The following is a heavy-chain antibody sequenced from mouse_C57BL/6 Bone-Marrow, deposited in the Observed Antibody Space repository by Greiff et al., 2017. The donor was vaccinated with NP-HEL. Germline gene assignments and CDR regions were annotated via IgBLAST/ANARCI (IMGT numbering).Heavy chain of an antibody. V-gene: IGHV1-81*01. CDR1: GYTFTSYG. CDR3: AEEYGMSPAWCAY. D-gene: IGHD1-1*01. J-gene: IGHJ3*01. Sequence: QVQLQQSGAELARPGASVKLSCKASGYTFTSYGISWVKQRTGQGLEWIGEIYPRSGNTYYNEKFKGKATLTADKSSSTAYMELRSLTSEDAAVYFCAEEYGMSPAWCAYWGQGTLVTVSA. CDR2: IYPRSGNT.